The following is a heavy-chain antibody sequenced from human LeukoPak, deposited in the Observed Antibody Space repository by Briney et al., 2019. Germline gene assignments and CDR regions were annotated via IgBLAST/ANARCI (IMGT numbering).Heavy chain of an antibody. CDR1: GFTFSSYS. CDR3: ARISVRGNWFDP. V-gene: IGHV3-21*01. Sequence: PGRSLRLSCAASGFTFSSYSMNWVRQAPGKGLEWVSSISSSSSYIYYADSVKGRFTISRDNAKNSLYLQMNSLRAEDTAVYYCARISVRGNWFDPWGQGTLVTVSS. CDR2: ISSSSSYI. D-gene: IGHD3-10*02. J-gene: IGHJ5*02.